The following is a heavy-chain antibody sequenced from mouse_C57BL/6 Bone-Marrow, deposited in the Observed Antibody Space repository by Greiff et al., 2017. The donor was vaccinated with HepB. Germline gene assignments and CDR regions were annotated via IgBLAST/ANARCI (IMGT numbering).Heavy chain of an antibody. J-gene: IGHJ2*01. V-gene: IGHV1-26*01. Sequence: LVKPGASVKISCKASGYTFTDYYMNWVKQSHGKSLEWIGDINPNNGGTSYNQKFKGKATLTVDKSSSTAYMELRSLTSEDSAVYYCARRNYDDFDYWGQGTTLTVSS. CDR2: INPNNGGT. D-gene: IGHD2-4*01. CDR3: ARRNYDDFDY. CDR1: GYTFTDYY.